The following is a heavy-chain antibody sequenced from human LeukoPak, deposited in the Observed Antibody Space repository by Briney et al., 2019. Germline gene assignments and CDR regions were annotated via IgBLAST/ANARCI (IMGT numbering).Heavy chain of an antibody. CDR1: GFTFSVYL. Sequence: PGGSLRLSCVASGFTFSVYLMSWVRQAPGKGLEWVANIKEDGSEKYYVDSVKGRFTISRGNAKNSLYLQMSSLRAEDTAVYYCARGGSWFAPWGQGTLVTVSS. CDR3: ARGGSWFAP. J-gene: IGHJ5*02. CDR2: IKEDGSEK. D-gene: IGHD3-10*01. V-gene: IGHV3-7*01.